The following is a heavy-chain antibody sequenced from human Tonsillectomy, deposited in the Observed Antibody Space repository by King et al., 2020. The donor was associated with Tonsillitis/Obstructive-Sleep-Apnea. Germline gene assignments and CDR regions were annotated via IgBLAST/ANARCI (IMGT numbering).Heavy chain of an antibody. CDR3: ARDEVTGRHIDY. V-gene: IGHV1-46*01. CDR2: INPSDGIT. CDR1: GYTFTRYY. J-gene: IGHJ4*02. D-gene: IGHD6-6*01. Sequence: VQLVESGAEVKKPGASVKVSCTASGYTFTRYYIQWVRQAPGQGLEWMGIINPSDGITTYAQQFQGRVTMTRDTSTSTVYMELSSLNSDDTAVYYCARDEVTGRHIDYWGKGGLVTVSS.